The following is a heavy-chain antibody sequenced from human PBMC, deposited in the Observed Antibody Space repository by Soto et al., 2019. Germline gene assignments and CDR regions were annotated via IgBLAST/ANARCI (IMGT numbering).Heavy chain of an antibody. D-gene: IGHD4-17*01. CDR2: IWYDGSNK. CDR3: ASSQDYGDYDAFDI. V-gene: IGHV3-33*01. J-gene: IGHJ3*02. CDR1: GFTFSSYG. Sequence: GRSLRLSCAASGFTFSSYGMHCVRQAPGKGLEWVAVIWYDGSNKYYADSVKGRFTISRDNSKNTLYLQMNSLRAEDTAVYYCASSQDYGDYDAFDIWGQGTMVTVSS.